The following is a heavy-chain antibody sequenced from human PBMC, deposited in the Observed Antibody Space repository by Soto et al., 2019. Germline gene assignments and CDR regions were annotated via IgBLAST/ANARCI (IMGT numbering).Heavy chain of an antibody. Sequence: QVQLVQSGAEVKKPGASVKVSCKASGYTFTSYGISWVRQAPGQGLEWMGWISAYNGNTNYAQKLQGRVTMTTDTSTSTAYMELRSLRSDDTAVYYCAREFYDYVWGTPPGYGMDVWGQGTTVTVSS. V-gene: IGHV1-18*01. CDR2: ISAYNGNT. CDR3: AREFYDYVWGTPPGYGMDV. D-gene: IGHD3-16*01. J-gene: IGHJ6*02. CDR1: GYTFTSYG.